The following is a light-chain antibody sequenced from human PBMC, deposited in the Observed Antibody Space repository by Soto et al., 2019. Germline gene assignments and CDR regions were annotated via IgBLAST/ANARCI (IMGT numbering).Light chain of an antibody. CDR2: GAT. Sequence: QAVVTQEPSLTVSPGGTVTLTCASSTGAVTSGYHLNWFQQKPGQAPRSLLYGATYKHSWTPARFSGSLLGGKAALTLSGVQPEDEAEYYCLLFYGGAWVFGGGTKLTVL. CDR3: LLFYGGAWV. V-gene: IGLV7-43*01. CDR1: TGAVTSGYH. J-gene: IGLJ3*02.